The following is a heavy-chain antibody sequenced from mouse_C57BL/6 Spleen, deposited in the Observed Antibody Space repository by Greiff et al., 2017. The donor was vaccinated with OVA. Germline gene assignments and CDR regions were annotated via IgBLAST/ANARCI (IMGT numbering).Heavy chain of an antibody. CDR2: IWSGGST. V-gene: IGHV2-4*01. Sequence: QVQLQQSGPGLVQPSQCLSITCTVSGFSLTSYGVHWVRQPPGQGLEWLGVIWSGGSTDYNAAFISRLSISKDNTKSQVFFKMNSLQAEDTAIYYSAKTGTLAIDYWGQGTSVTVSS. CDR3: AKTGTLAIDY. D-gene: IGHD4-1*01. J-gene: IGHJ4*01. CDR1: GFSLTSYG.